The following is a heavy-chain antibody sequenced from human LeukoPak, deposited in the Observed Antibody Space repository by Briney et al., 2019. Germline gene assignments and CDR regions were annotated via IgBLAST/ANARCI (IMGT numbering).Heavy chain of an antibody. CDR3: ARAFLYYDSSGYTN. CDR1: GFTFSSYA. Sequence: GGSLRLSCAASGFTFSSYAMHWVRQAPGKGLEWVAVISYVGTNKYYADSVKGRFTISRDNSKNTLYLQMNSLRAEDTAVYYCARAFLYYDSSGYTNWGQGTLVTVSS. V-gene: IGHV3-30*04. D-gene: IGHD3-22*01. CDR2: ISYVGTNK. J-gene: IGHJ4*02.